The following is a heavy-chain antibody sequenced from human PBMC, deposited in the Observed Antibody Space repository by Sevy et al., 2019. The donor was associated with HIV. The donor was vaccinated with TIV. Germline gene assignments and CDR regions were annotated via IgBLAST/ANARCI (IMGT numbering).Heavy chain of an antibody. CDR2: ISHTGRT. CDR3: ARLVDTTMERGDY. CDR1: GGSMNMINPY. D-gene: IGHD3-10*01. V-gene: IGHV4-30-4*01. Sequence: SETLSLTCSVSGGSMNMINPYWDWIRQPPGKGLEWIGYISHTGRTHYNASLRSRITISSETSKNHFSLKLTCVTAADTAVYYCARLVDTTMERGDYWGQGISVTVSS. J-gene: IGHJ4*02.